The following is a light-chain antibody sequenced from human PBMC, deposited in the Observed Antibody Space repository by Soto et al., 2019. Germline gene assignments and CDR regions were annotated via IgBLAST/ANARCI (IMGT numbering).Light chain of an antibody. V-gene: IGKV3-11*01. CDR2: DAS. J-gene: IGKJ4*01. CDR1: QSVSSY. CDR3: QQRSNWPRT. Sequence: EIVLTQSPATLSSSPGERATLSCRASQSVSSYLAWYQQKPGQAPRLLIYDASNRATGIPARFSGSGSGTDLTLTIGSLEPEDFALYYCQQRSNWPRTFGGGTKVEIK.